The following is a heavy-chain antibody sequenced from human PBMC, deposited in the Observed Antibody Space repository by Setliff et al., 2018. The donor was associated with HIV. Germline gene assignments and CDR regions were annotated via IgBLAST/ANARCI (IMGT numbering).Heavy chain of an antibody. Sequence: SETLSLTCAVYGGSFSGYYWSWIRQPPGKGLEWIGEINHSGSTNYNPSLKSRVTISVDTSKNQFSLKLSSVTAAGTAVYYCAREGSIAARLNWFDPWGQGTLVTV. J-gene: IGHJ5*02. CDR3: AREGSIAARLNWFDP. V-gene: IGHV4-34*01. CDR2: INHSGST. CDR1: GGSFSGYY. D-gene: IGHD6-6*01.